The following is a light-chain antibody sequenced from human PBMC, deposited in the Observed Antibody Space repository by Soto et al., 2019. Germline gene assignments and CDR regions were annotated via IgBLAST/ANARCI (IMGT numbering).Light chain of an antibody. CDR1: QSVSTN. CDR3: QQYKNWPPIT. Sequence: EIFMTQSPCTLSVSPGGIATLSCRASQSVSTNLAWYQQKPCQAPRLLIYGASTRATGAPARFSGSGSGTEFTLTISSLQSEDFAVYYCQQYKNWPPITFGQGTRLEIK. V-gene: IGKV3-15*01. CDR2: GAS. J-gene: IGKJ5*01.